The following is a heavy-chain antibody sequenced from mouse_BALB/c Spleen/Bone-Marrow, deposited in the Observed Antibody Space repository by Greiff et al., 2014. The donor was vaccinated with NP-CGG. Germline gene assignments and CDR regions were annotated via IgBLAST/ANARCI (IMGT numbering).Heavy chain of an antibody. V-gene: IGHV14-3*02. CDR3: ASYYYGRAWFAY. CDR2: IDPANGNT. Sequence: VHVKQSGAELVKPGASVKLSCTASGFNIKDTYMHWVKQRPERGLEWIGRIDPANGNTKYDPKFQGKATITADTSSNTAYLQLSSLTSEDTAVYYCASYYYGRAWFAYWGQGTLVTVSA. D-gene: IGHD1-1*01. J-gene: IGHJ3*01. CDR1: GFNIKDTY.